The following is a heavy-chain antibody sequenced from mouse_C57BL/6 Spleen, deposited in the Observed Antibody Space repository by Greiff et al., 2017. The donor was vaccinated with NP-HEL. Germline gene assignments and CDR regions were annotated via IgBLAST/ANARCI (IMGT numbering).Heavy chain of an antibody. CDR2: IDPENGDT. CDR1: GFNIKDDY. V-gene: IGHV14-4*01. J-gene: IGHJ2*01. CDR3: TSTVAFDY. D-gene: IGHD1-1*01. Sequence: EVQLQQSGAELVRPGASVKLSCTASGFNIKDDYMHWVNQRPEQGLEWIGWIDPENGDTEYASKFQGKATITADTSSNTAYLQLSSLTSEDTAVYYCTSTVAFDYWGQGTTLTVSS.